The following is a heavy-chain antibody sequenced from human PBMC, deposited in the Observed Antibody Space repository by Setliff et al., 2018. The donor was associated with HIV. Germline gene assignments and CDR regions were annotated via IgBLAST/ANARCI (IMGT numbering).Heavy chain of an antibody. CDR2: IYYNGNT. D-gene: IGHD4-17*01. V-gene: IGHV4-59*01. CDR1: GGSITGYF. Sequence: SETLSLTCTISGGSITGYFWSWIRQPPGKGLEWIGYIYYNGNTNYNPSLKSRGTISVGTSKNQFSLKLTSVTAAGTAVYYCAREIYGGNSRPFDYWGQGTLVTVSS. J-gene: IGHJ4*02. CDR3: AREIYGGNSRPFDY.